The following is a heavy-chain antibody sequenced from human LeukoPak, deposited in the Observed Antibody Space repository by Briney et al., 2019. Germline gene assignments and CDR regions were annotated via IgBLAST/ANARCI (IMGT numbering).Heavy chain of an antibody. V-gene: IGHV4-34*01. D-gene: IGHD3-10*01. CDR2: INHSGST. CDR3: ARGGPTRRGAFDI. CDR1: GGSFSGYY. Sequence: PSETLSLTCAVYGGSFSGYYWSWIRQPPGKGLEWIEEINHSGSTNYNPSLKSRVTISVDTSKNQFSLKLSSVTAADTAVHYCARGGPTRRGAFDIWGQGTMVTVSS. J-gene: IGHJ3*02.